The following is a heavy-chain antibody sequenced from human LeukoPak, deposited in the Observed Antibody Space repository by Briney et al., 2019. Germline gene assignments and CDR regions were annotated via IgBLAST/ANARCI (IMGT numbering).Heavy chain of an antibody. CDR3: AGGGVRGVIIGWFDP. Sequence: SETLSLTCAVYGGSFSGYYWSWIRQPPGKGPEWIGEINHSGSTNYNPSLKSRVTISVDTSKNQFSLKLSSVTAADTAVYYCAGGGVRGVIIGWFDPRGQGTLVTVSS. V-gene: IGHV4-34*01. CDR1: GGSFSGYY. D-gene: IGHD3-10*01. CDR2: INHSGST. J-gene: IGHJ5*02.